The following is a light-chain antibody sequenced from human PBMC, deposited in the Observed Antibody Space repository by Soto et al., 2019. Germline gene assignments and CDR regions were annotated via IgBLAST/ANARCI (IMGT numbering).Light chain of an antibody. V-gene: IGKV1-5*01. J-gene: IGKJ1*01. CDR1: QSISSW. CDR3: QQYKSYWT. Sequence: DIQMTQSPSTLSASVGDRVTITCRASQSISSWLAWYQQKPGKAPNLLIYDASSLESGVPSRFSGSGSGTEFTLTISSLQPDDFATYSCQQYKSYWTFGQGTKVEIK. CDR2: DAS.